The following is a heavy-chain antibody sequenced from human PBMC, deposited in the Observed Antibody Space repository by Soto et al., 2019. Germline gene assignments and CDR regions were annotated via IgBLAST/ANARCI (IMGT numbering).Heavy chain of an antibody. D-gene: IGHD6-13*01. CDR3: ARANGGSTIAVAASFDY. Sequence: QVQLVQSGAEVKNPGSSVRVSCTASGGTFSSYAISWVRQAPGQGLDWMGGIIPIFGPTKYAQKYQGRVTLTADNTATTAYMELTSLRSEETAVYYCARANGGSTIAVAASFDYWGQGTLVIVSS. V-gene: IGHV1-69*06. J-gene: IGHJ4*02. CDR2: IIPIFGPT. CDR1: GGTFSSYA.